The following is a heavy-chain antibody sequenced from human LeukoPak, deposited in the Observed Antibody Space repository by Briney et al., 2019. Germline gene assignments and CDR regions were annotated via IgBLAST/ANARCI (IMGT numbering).Heavy chain of an antibody. J-gene: IGHJ6*03. CDR1: GFTLDNYN. D-gene: IGHD2-21*01. Sequence: GGSLRLSCAASGFTLDNYNFNWVRQAPGKGLEWVASIRSYSSYIHYADSVKGRFTISRDDAKKSLYLQMDSPRAEDTAVYFCARFAEVYYYVDVWGTGTTVIVSS. CDR3: ARFAEVYYYVDV. V-gene: IGHV3-21*01. CDR2: IRSYSSYI.